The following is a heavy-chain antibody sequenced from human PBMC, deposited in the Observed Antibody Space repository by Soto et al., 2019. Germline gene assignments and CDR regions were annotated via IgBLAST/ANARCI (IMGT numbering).Heavy chain of an antibody. J-gene: IGHJ4*02. Sequence: PGGSLRLSCVGSGFIFSNNGMHWVRQTPGKGLEWVAFMSYDGNDTFYADSVKGRFTTSRDNSKNTLFLHMSNQRAGDTAVYYCTIVRVADSALDHWGQGTLVTVSS. D-gene: IGHD2-8*02. CDR2: MSYDGNDT. V-gene: IGHV3-30*02. CDR3: TIVRVADSALDH. CDR1: GFIFSNNG.